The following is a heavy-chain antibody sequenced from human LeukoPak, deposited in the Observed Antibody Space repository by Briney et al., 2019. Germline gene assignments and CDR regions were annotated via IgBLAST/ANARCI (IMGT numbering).Heavy chain of an antibody. CDR3: AREDTTRNFDY. Sequence: SETLSLTCTVSGGSISSYYWSWIRQPPGKGLEWIGYIYYSGSTNYNPSLKSRVTISVDTSKNQFSLKLSSVTAADTAVYYCAREDTTRNFDYWGQGTLVTVSS. CDR2: IYYSGST. J-gene: IGHJ4*02. CDR1: GGSISSYY. D-gene: IGHD1-14*01. V-gene: IGHV4-59*12.